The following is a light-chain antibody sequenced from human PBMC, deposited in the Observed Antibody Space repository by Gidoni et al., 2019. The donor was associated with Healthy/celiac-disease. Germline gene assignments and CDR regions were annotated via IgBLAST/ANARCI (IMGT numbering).Light chain of an antibody. J-gene: IGLJ2*01. V-gene: IGLV3-1*01. Sequence: SYDLTQPPSVSVSPGQTASITCSGDKLGDKYACWYQQKPGQSPVVVTYQDSKRPSGIPERFSGSNSGNTATLTISGTQAMDEADYYCQAWDSSTAWVFGGGTKLTVL. CDR1: KLGDKY. CDR3: QAWDSSTAWV. CDR2: QDS.